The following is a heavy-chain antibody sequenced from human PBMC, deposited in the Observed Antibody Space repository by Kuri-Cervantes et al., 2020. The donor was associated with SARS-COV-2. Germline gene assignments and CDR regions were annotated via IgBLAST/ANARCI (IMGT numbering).Heavy chain of an antibody. J-gene: IGHJ4*02. V-gene: IGHV1-58*01. CDR3: AADDLSQVN. D-gene: IGHD3-22*01. CDR2: IVVGSGKT. CDR1: GFTFTNSA. Sequence: SVKVSCKASGFTFTNSAVQWVRQARGQRLAWIGWIVVGSGKTNYAQKFQGRVTITRDMSTSTAYMELSSLRSEDTAVYYCAADDLSQVNWGQGTLVTVSS.